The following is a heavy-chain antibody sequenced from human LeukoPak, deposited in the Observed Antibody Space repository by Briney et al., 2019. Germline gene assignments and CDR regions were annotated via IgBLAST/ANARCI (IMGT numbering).Heavy chain of an antibody. CDR2: ISPSASTI. J-gene: IGHJ4*02. CDR1: GFTFSDNY. D-gene: IGHD3-22*01. Sequence: GGSLKLSCAASGFTFSDNYMGWIRQAPGKGLEWASYISPSASTIYYADSVKGRFTISRDNAQNSLYLQMNSLRAEDTAVYYCARGGAGYYYDSSGYSLWGQGTLVTVSS. V-gene: IGHV3-11*04. CDR3: ARGGAGYYYDSSGYSL.